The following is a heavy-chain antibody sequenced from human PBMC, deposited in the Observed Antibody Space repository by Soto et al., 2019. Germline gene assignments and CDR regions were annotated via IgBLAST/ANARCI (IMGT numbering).Heavy chain of an antibody. CDR3: ARDARKDSSGYSTDY. CDR1: GFTFSSYG. CDR2: IWYDGSNK. V-gene: IGHV3-33*01. Sequence: QVQLVESGGGVVQPGRSLRLSCAASGFTFSSYGMHWVRQAPGKGLEWVAVIWYDGSNKYYADSVKGRFTISRDNSKNTLYLQMNSLRAEDTAVYYCARDARKDSSGYSTDYWGQGTLVTVSS. D-gene: IGHD3-22*01. J-gene: IGHJ4*02.